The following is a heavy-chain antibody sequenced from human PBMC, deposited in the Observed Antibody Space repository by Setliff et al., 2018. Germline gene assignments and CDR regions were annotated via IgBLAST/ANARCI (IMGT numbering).Heavy chain of an antibody. V-gene: IGHV4-34*01. J-gene: IGHJ3*02. D-gene: IGHD1-1*01. CDR3: AREDWNGNAFDI. Sequence: SETLSLTCTVYGGSFSNYYWSWIRQPPGKGLEWIGEINHSGNTNYNPSLKRRVNMSADSSKNNLSLRLKYVTAADTAVYYCAREDWNGNAFDIWGPGTMVTVSS. CDR1: GGSFSNYY. CDR2: INHSGNT.